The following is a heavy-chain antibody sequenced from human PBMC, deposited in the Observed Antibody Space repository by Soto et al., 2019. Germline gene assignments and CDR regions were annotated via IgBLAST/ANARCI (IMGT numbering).Heavy chain of an antibody. CDR1: GFTFSSYS. Sequence: GGSLRLSCAASGFTFSSYSMNWVRQAPGKGLEWVSSISSSSSYIYYADSVKGRFTISRDNAKNSLYLQMNSLRAEDTAVYYCARGPSSGWYLGWFDPWGQGTLVTVSS. V-gene: IGHV3-21*01. CDR3: ARGPSSGWYLGWFDP. CDR2: ISSSSSYI. J-gene: IGHJ5*02. D-gene: IGHD6-19*01.